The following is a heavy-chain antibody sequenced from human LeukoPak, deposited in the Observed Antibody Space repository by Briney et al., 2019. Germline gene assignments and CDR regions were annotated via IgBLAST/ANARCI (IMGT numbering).Heavy chain of an antibody. CDR3: ARSGLWFGELLGLDY. D-gene: IGHD3-10*01. CDR2: IYSGGST. V-gene: IGHV3-66*01. CDR1: GFTFSSYE. Sequence: PGGSLRLSCAASGFTFSSYEMNWVRQAPGKGLEWVSVIYSGGSTYYADSVKGRFTISRDNSKNTLYLQMNSLRAEDTAVYYCARSGLWFGELLGLDYWGQGTLVTVSS. J-gene: IGHJ4*02.